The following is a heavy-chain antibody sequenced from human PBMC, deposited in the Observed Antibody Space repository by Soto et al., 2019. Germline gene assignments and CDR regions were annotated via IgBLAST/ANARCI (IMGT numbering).Heavy chain of an antibody. CDR1: GYTFTSYG. V-gene: IGHV1-18*01. J-gene: IGHJ5*02. D-gene: IGHD2-2*01. Sequence: QVQLVQSGAEVKKPGASVKVSCKASGYTFTSYGISWVRQAPGQGLEWMGWISASNGNTNYAQKLQGRVTMTTDTSTSTAYMELRSLRSDDTAVYYCARDVGYCSSTSCYTNWFDPWGQGTLVTVSS. CDR3: ARDVGYCSSTSCYTNWFDP. CDR2: ISASNGNT.